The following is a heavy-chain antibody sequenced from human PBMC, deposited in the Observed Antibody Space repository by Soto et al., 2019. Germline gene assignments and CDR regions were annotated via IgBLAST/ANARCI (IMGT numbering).Heavy chain of an antibody. CDR1: GYSFTNYW. Sequence: GESLKISCKGSGYSFTNYWIGWVRQMPGKGLEWMGIIYPGDSDTRYSPSFQGQVTISADKSISTAYLQWSSLKASDTAMYYCARLSWQYSGVVAAADYWGQGTLVTVSS. CDR2: IYPGDSDT. D-gene: IGHD2-15*01. CDR3: ARLSWQYSGVVAAADY. V-gene: IGHV5-51*01. J-gene: IGHJ4*02.